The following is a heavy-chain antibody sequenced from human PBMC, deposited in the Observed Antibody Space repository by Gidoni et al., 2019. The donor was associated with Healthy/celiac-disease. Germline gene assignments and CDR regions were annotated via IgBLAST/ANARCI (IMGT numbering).Heavy chain of an antibody. Sequence: QVQLQQWGAGLLKPSETLSLTCAVYGGSFSGYYWSWIRQPPGKGLEWIGEINHSGSTNYTPSLKSRVTISVDTSKNQFSLKLSSVTAADTAVYYCARGPAYYYDSSGYYHYDAFDIWGQGTMVTVSS. D-gene: IGHD3-22*01. CDR3: ARGPAYYYDSSGYYHYDAFDI. CDR1: GGSFSGYY. CDR2: INHSGST. V-gene: IGHV4-34*01. J-gene: IGHJ3*02.